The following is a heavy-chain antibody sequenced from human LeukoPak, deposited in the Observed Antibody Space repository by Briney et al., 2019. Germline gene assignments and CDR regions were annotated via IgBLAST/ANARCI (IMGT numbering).Heavy chain of an antibody. D-gene: IGHD2-2*01. J-gene: IGHJ4*02. CDR3: AREHCSSTCCSYFDY. Sequence: GGSLRPSCAASGFTFSSYEMNWVRQAPGKGLEWVSYSSSSGSTIYYADSVKGRFTISRDNAKNSLYLQMNSLRAEDTAVYYCAREHCSSTCCSYFDYWGQGTLVTASS. CDR1: GFTFSSYE. CDR2: SSSSGSTI. V-gene: IGHV3-48*03.